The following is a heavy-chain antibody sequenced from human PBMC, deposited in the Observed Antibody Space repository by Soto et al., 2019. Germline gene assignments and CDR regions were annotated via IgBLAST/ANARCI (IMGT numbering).Heavy chain of an antibody. Sequence: SETLSLTCTVSGGSISSSSYYWGWIRQPPGKGLEWIGYIYYSGSTNYNPSLKSRVTISVDTSKNQFSLKLSSVTAADTAVYYCARGASSWPLIYYYGMDVWGQGTTVTVSS. CDR1: GGSISSSSYY. CDR3: ARGASSWPLIYYYGMDV. CDR2: IYYSGST. D-gene: IGHD6-13*01. J-gene: IGHJ6*02. V-gene: IGHV4-61*05.